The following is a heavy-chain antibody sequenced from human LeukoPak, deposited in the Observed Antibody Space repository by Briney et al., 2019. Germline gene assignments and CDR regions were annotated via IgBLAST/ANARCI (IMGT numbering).Heavy chain of an antibody. CDR1: RFTFSSFA. CDR2: IYSGRST. J-gene: IGHJ3*02. D-gene: IGHD1-1*01. Sequence: GGSLRLSCAASRFTFSSFAMSWVRQAPGKGLEWVSVIYSGRSTYYADSVKGRFTISRDNSKNTLYLQMNSLRAEDTAVYYCARGGGWNARDAFDIWGQGTMVTVSS. V-gene: IGHV3-53*01. CDR3: ARGGGWNARDAFDI.